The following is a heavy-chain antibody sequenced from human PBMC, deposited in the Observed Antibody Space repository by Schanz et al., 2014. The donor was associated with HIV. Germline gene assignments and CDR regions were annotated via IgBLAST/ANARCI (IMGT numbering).Heavy chain of an antibody. CDR2: IWNDGSNT. CDR1: GFTFSDYG. Sequence: QVQLVESGGGVVQPGRSLRLSCAASGFTFSDYGMHWVRQAPGKGLEGAAVIWNDGSNTFYADSVKGRFTISRDNSKKTVFLHMNNLRAEDTAVYYCARDRLHPGNGMDVWGQGTTVTVSS. D-gene: IGHD4-4*01. J-gene: IGHJ6*02. V-gene: IGHV3-33*01. CDR3: ARDRLHPGNGMDV.